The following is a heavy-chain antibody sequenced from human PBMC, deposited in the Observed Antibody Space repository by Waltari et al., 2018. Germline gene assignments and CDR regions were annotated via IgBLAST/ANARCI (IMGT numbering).Heavy chain of an antibody. CDR2: RHPRSGET. Sequence: QVQLVQSGAEVKQPGASVKVSCKASGYTFTGYFMHWSRQAPGPVLGWMGRRHPRSGETNYDQRFTERVTMTRDTSISAAYMEVSRLTSDDTAIYYCAMILVVPAVPTDDYWGQGTLVTVS. V-gene: IGHV1-2*06. J-gene: IGHJ4*02. CDR1: GYTFTGYF. CDR3: AMILVVPAVPTDDY. D-gene: IGHD2-2*01.